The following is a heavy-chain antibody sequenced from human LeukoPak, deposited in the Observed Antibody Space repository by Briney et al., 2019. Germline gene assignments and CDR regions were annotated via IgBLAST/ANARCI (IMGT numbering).Heavy chain of an antibody. CDR1: GGTFSSYA. J-gene: IGHJ3*02. V-gene: IGHV1-69*01. Sequence: GSSVKVSCKASGGTFSSYAISWVRQAPGQGLEWMGGILPIFSTANYAQKFRGRVTITADESTSTAYMEQSSLRSEDTAVYYCARPYSWGGYYHDGFDIWGQGTMVTVSS. CDR3: ARPYSWGGYYHDGFDI. CDR2: ILPIFSTA. D-gene: IGHD3-3*01.